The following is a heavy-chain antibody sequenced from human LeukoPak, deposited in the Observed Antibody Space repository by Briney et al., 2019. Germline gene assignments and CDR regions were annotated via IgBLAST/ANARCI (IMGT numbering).Heavy chain of an antibody. CDR1: GGSISSYY. CDR3: ARTYCSTMSCDTLDY. Sequence: SETLSLTCTVSGGSISSYYWSWIRQPAGKGLEWTGRIYTSGSTNYNPSLKSRVTMSVDTSKNQFSLKLNSVTAADTAVYYCARTYCSTMSCDTLDYWGQGTLVTVSS. CDR2: IYTSGST. V-gene: IGHV4-4*07. J-gene: IGHJ4*02. D-gene: IGHD2-2*01.